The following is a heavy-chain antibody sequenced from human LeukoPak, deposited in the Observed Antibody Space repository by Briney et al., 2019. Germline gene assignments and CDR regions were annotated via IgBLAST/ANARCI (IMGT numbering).Heavy chain of an antibody. D-gene: IGHD3-10*01. CDR3: ARDQKGRDGHNLAQGSAFDI. J-gene: IGHJ3*02. Sequence: GASVKVSCKASGGTFSSYAISWVRQAPGQGLEWMGRIIPILGIANYAQKFQGRVTITADKSTSTAYMELSSLRSEDTAVYYCARDQKGRDGHNLAQGSAFDIWGQGTMVTVSS. V-gene: IGHV1-69*04. CDR1: GGTFSSYA. CDR2: IIPILGIA.